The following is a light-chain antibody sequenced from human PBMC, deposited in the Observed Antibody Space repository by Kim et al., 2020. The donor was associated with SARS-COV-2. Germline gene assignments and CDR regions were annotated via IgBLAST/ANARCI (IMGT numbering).Light chain of an antibody. CDR2: AAS. J-gene: IGKJ1*01. Sequence: ASVGDRVTNACRASHDIANSLAWYPQTPGKVPNVLLYAASTLQSGVPSRFSGSGSGTEFTLTIGSLQTEDVATYDCQKYNSAPWTFGPGTKV. CDR3: QKYNSAPWT. CDR1: HDIANS. V-gene: IGKV1-27*01.